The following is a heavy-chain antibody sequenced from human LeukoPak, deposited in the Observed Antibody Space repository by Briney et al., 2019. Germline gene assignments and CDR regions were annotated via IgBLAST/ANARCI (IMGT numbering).Heavy chain of an antibody. V-gene: IGHV3-48*03. CDR1: GFTFSTYE. Sequence: GGSLRLSCAASGFTFSTYEMNWVRQAPGKGLEWVSHISSSGSTTYYADSVKGRFTISRDNAKNSLYLQMNSLRAEDTAVYYCASPQYYLDYWGQGTLVPSPQ. CDR2: ISSSGSTT. J-gene: IGHJ4*02. D-gene: IGHD5-24*01. CDR3: ASPQYYLDY.